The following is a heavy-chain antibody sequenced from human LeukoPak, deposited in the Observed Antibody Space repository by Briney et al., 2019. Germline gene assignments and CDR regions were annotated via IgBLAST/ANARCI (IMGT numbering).Heavy chain of an antibody. CDR3: ARFPSIAAYDY. CDR2: ISYDGSNK. D-gene: IGHD6-13*01. J-gene: IGHJ4*02. Sequence: PGGSLRLSCAASGFTFSSYAMHWVRQAPGKGLEWVAVISYDGSNKYYADSVKGRFTISRDNSKNTLYLQMNSLRAEDTAVYYCARFPSIAAYDYWGQGTLVTVPS. CDR1: GFTFSSYA. V-gene: IGHV3-30-3*01.